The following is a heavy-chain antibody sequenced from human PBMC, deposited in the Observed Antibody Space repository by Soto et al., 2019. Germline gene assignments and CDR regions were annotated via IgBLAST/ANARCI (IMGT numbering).Heavy chain of an antibody. D-gene: IGHD3-10*01. Sequence: SETLSLTCTVSGGSISSGGYYWSWIRQHPGKGLEWIGYIYYSGSTYYNPSLKSRVTISIDTSKNQFSLKLTSVTAADTAVYYCARVDDLRVRGPYNCFDPWGQGTLVTVSS. CDR2: IYYSGST. CDR1: GGSISSGGYY. J-gene: IGHJ5*02. V-gene: IGHV4-31*03. CDR3: ARVDDLRVRGPYNCFDP.